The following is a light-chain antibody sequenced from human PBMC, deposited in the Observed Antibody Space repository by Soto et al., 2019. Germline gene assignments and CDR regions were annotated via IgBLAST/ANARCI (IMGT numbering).Light chain of an antibody. CDR2: GAS. Sequence: EIVMTQSPATLSVSPGERATLSCRASQSVSSNLAWYQQKPGQAPRLLIYGASIRATGIPDRFSGSGSGTDFTLTISKLEPEDFVLYFCQQYGSSPGTFGQGTRL. V-gene: IGKV3-20*01. CDR1: QSVSSN. J-gene: IGKJ5*01. CDR3: QQYGSSPGT.